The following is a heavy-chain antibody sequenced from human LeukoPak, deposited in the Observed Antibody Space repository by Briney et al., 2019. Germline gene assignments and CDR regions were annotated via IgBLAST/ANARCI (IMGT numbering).Heavy chain of an antibody. CDR2: VYPGDSDT. V-gene: IGHV5-51*01. CDR3: ARVDDFWSGYRLFDY. Sequence: GESLKISCKGSGYIFTRYWIGWVRQMPGKGLEWMGIVYPGDSDTKYSPAFQGQVTISADKSISTAYLQSTSLKASDTAMYYCARVDDFWSGYRLFDYWGQGTLVTVSS. J-gene: IGHJ4*02. CDR1: GYIFTRYW. D-gene: IGHD3-3*01.